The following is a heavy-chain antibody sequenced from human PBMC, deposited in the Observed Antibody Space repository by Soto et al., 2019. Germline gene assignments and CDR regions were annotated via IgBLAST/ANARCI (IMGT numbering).Heavy chain of an antibody. CDR3: TRDASRDSSARGWFDP. D-gene: IGHD6-13*01. Sequence: GGSLRLSCAASGFTFRSFTMNWVRQAPGKGLEWVSTISSNSAYIYYTDALRGRFTISRDNAKNSLHLQMNSLRAEDTAVYYCTRDASRDSSARGWFDPWGQGTMVTFSS. CDR1: GFTFRSFT. J-gene: IGHJ5*02. CDR2: ISSNSAYI. V-gene: IGHV3-21*01.